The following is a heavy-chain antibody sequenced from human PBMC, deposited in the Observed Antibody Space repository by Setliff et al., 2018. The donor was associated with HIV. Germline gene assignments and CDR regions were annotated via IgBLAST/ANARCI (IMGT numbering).Heavy chain of an antibody. CDR1: GGSISSYY. Sequence: SETLSLTCTVSGGSISSYYWSWIRQPAGKGLEWIGRIYTSGSTNYNPSLKSRVTISVDTSKNQFSLKLRSVTAADTAMYYCARVSITYWYSIPTFYYYYMDVWGKGTKVTVSS. V-gene: IGHV4-4*07. D-gene: IGHD2-8*02. J-gene: IGHJ6*03. CDR3: ARVSITYWYSIPTFYYYYMDV. CDR2: IYTSGST.